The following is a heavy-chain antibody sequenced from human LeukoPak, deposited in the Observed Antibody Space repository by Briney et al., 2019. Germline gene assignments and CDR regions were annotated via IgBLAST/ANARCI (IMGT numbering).Heavy chain of an antibody. V-gene: IGHV3-23*01. D-gene: IGHD6-13*01. CDR1: GFTFGSSG. CDR3: AKGVAYSSSWPCLDY. CDR2: ISDSGVDT. Sequence: GGSLRLSCAASGFTFGSSGMTWVRQAPGKGLEWVSSISDSGVDTYYADSVKGRFTISRDNSKNTLYLQMNSLSADDTAVYYCAKGVAYSSSWPCLDYWGQGTLVTVSS. J-gene: IGHJ4*02.